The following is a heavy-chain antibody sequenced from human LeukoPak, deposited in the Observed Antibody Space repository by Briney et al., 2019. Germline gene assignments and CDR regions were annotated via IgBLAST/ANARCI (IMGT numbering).Heavy chain of an antibody. CDR1: GGSFSGYY. CDR3: ARRKRDDSSGYYYVDDAFDI. CDR2: INHSGST. V-gene: IGHV4-34*01. J-gene: IGHJ3*02. D-gene: IGHD3-22*01. Sequence: PSETLSLTCAVYGGSFSGYYWSWIRQPPGKGLEWIGEINHSGSTNYNPSLKSRVTISVDTSKNQFSLKLSSVTAADTAVYYCARRKRDDSSGYYYVDDAFDIWGQGTMVTVSS.